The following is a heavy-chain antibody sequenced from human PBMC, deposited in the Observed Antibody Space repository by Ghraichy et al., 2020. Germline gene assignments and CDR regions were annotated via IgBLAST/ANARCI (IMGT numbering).Heavy chain of an antibody. CDR2: INHSGST. V-gene: IGHV4-34*01. D-gene: IGHD1-7*01. Sequence: SETLSLTCAVYGGSFSGYYWSWIRQPPGKGLEWIGEINHSGSTNYNPSLKSRVTISVDTSKNQFSLRLRSVTAADTAVYYCARGDLESYTNYAGMLGYYYYGMDVWGQGTTVTVSS. J-gene: IGHJ6*02. CDR1: GGSFSGYY. CDR3: ARGDLESYTNYAGMLGYYYYGMDV.